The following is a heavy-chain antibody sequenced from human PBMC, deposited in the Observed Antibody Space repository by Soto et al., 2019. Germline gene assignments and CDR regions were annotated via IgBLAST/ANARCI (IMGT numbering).Heavy chain of an antibody. D-gene: IGHD3-16*01. CDR1: GFTVSTKY. J-gene: IGHJ4*02. CDR3: ARDPWAADY. V-gene: IGHV3-66*01. Sequence: EVQLVESGGGLVQPGGSLRLSCAASGFTVSTKYMSWVRQAPGKGLEWFAVIYSGGSTFYADAVSGRFTISRDNSKNTVNLQMNSLRAEDTAVYYCARDPWAADYWGQGTLVTVSS. CDR2: IYSGGST.